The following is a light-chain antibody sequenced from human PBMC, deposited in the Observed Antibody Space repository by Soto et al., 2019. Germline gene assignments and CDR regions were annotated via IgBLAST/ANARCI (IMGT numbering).Light chain of an antibody. J-gene: IGLJ3*02. CDR3: SSYTSSTTRV. V-gene: IGLV2-14*01. CDR2: SVS. Sequence: QSVLTQPASVSVSPGQSITISCTGTSSDVGGFNYVSWYQQYPGKAPKLMIYSVSNRPSGVSNRFSGSKSGNTASLTISGLQAEDEADYYCSSYTSSTTRVFGGGTKLTVL. CDR1: SSDVGGFNY.